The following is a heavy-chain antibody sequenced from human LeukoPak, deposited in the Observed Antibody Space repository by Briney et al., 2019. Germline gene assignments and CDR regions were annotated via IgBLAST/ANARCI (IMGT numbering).Heavy chain of an antibody. Sequence: PGGSLRLSCVASGFSVSNDYMRWLRQPPAKRLDWVSVIYTDGRTFYADSVRGRFSISRDNPKNTLYLQMNSLRVDDTAIYYCSRDRPYGGLNGFDYWGQGTLVTVSS. V-gene: IGHV3-53*01. J-gene: IGHJ4*02. CDR3: SRDRPYGGLNGFDY. D-gene: IGHD4/OR15-4a*01. CDR2: IYTDGRT. CDR1: GFSVSNDY.